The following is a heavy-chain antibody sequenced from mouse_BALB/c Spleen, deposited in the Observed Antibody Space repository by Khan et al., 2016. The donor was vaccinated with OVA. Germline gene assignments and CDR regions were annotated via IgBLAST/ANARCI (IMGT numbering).Heavy chain of an antibody. J-gene: IGHJ3*01. V-gene: IGHV3-2*02. Sequence: EVQLQESGPGLVKPSQSLSLTCTVTGYSITSDYAWNWIRQFPGNKLEWMGYISYSGSTSFNPSLKSRISITRDTSKNQFFLQLNSVTTEDTATXYCARLLYGNWFTYWGQGTLVTVSA. CDR3: ARLLYGNWFTY. D-gene: IGHD2-10*02. CDR2: ISYSGST. CDR1: GYSITSDYA.